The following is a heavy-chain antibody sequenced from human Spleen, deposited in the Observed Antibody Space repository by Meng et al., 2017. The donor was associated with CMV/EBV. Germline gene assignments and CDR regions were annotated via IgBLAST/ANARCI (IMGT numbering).Heavy chain of an antibody. CDR3: ARDLGCGGSCPERGWFDP. CDR2: IKQDGSEH. CDR1: GFTFSGYW. Sequence: GGSLRLSCVASGFTFSGYWMSWVRQAPGKGLEWVANIKQDGSEHYYVDSVRGRFTISRDNAKNSLYLQLNSLRAEDTAVYYCARDLGCGGSCPERGWFDPWGQGTLVTVSS. J-gene: IGHJ5*02. D-gene: IGHD2-15*01. V-gene: IGHV3-7*01.